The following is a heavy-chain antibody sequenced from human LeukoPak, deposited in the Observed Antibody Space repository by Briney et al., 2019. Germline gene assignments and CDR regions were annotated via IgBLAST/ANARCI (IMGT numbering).Heavy chain of an antibody. J-gene: IGHJ3*02. D-gene: IGHD3-22*01. Sequence: KSGESRKISCKGSGYSFTSYWIGWVRQMPGKGLEWMGIIYPGDSDTRYSPSFQGQVTISADKSVSTAYLQWSSLKASDTAMYYCARPGNMYYYDSSGYYHDAFDIWGQGTVVTVSS. CDR3: ARPGNMYYYDSSGYYHDAFDI. V-gene: IGHV5-51*01. CDR1: GYSFTSYW. CDR2: IYPGDSDT.